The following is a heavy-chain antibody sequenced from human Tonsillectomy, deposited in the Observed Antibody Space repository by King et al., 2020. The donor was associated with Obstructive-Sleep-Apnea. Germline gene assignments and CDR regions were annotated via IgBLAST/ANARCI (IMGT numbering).Heavy chain of an antibody. CDR1: GFTFSSYT. CDR3: ARDRIAVVRGEPLAY. Sequence: DVQLVESGGGLLKPGGSLRLSCAASGFTFSSYTMDWVLQAPGKWLEWVSSISSGSNYIYYSESVKGRFTISRNNAKNSVYLQMNSLRAEDTAVYYCARDRIAVVRGEPLAYWGQGTLVTVSS. V-gene: IGHV3-21*01. D-gene: IGHD3-10*01. CDR2: ISSGSNYI. J-gene: IGHJ4*02.